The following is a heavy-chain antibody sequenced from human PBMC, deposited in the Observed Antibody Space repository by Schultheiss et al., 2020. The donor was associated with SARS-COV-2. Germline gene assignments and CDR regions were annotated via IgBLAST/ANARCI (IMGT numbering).Heavy chain of an antibody. CDR2: INAYNGNT. D-gene: IGHD2-15*01. CDR3: ARDELGYCSGGSCPLYFDN. Sequence: ASVKVSCKASGYTFTSYAMHWVRQAPGQRLEWMGWINAYNGNTNYAQKLQGRVTMTTDTSTSTAYMELRSLRSDDTAVYYCARDELGYCSGGSCPLYFDNWGQGTLVTVSS. V-gene: IGHV1-18*01. CDR1: GYTFTSYA. J-gene: IGHJ4*02.